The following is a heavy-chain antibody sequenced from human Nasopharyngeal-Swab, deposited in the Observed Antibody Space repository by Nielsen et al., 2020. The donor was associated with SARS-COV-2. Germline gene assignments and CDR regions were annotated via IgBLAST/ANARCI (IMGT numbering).Heavy chain of an antibody. D-gene: IGHD3-22*01. Sequence: GESLKISCAASGFTFDDYGMSWVRQAPGKGLEWVANIKQDGSEKYYVDSVKGRFTISRDNAKNSLYLQMNSLRAEDTAVYYCARAPKRGSSGYQVVYWGQGTLVTVSS. CDR2: IKQDGSEK. V-gene: IGHV3-7*03. CDR1: GFTFDDYG. CDR3: ARAPKRGSSGYQVVY. J-gene: IGHJ4*02.